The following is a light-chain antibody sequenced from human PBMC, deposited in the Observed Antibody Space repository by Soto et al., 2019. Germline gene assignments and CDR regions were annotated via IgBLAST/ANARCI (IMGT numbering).Light chain of an antibody. CDR2: GNS. Sequence: QSVLTQPPSVSGAPGQRVTISCTGSSSNIGAGYDVHWYQQHPGTVPKLLIYGNSNRPSGVPDRISGSKSGTPASLAITGLQAEDEADYYCQSYDSSLSGCVFGTGTKLTVL. J-gene: IGLJ1*01. CDR1: SSNIGAGYD. CDR3: QSYDSSLSGCV. V-gene: IGLV1-40*01.